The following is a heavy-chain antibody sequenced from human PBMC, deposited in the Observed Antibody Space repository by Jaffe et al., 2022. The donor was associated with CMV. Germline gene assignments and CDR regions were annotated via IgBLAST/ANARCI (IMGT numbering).Heavy chain of an antibody. D-gene: IGHD1-26*01. V-gene: IGHV3-15*01. CDR2: IKSKTDGGTT. Sequence: EVQLVESGGGLVKPGGSLRLSCAASGFTFSNAWMSWVRQAPGKGLEWVGRIKSKTDGGTTDYAAPVKGRFTISRDDSKNTLYLQMNSLKTEDTAVYYCTTDFHSGATNAFDIWGQGTMVTVSS. J-gene: IGHJ3*02. CDR1: GFTFSNAW. CDR3: TTDFHSGATNAFDI.